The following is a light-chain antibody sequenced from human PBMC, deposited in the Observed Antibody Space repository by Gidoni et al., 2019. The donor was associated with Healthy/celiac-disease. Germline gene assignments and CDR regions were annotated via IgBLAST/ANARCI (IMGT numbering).Light chain of an antibody. Sequence: QSVLTQPPSASGTPGKRVTISCSGSSSNIGSNYVSWYQQLPGTAPKLLIYRNNQRPSGVPDRFSGSKSGTSASLAISGLRSEDEADYYCAAWDDSLSAWVFGGGTKLTVL. CDR2: RNN. CDR3: AAWDDSLSAWV. J-gene: IGLJ3*02. V-gene: IGLV1-47*01. CDR1: SSNIGSNY.